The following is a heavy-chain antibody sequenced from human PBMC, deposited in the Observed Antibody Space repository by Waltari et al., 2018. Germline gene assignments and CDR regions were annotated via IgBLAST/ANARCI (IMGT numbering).Heavy chain of an antibody. CDR3: ARQTIFGVAQLAFDI. D-gene: IGHD3-3*01. Sequence: QVQLQESGPGLVKPSETLSLTCAVSGYSLSSGYYWGWFRQPPGKGLEWIGSIYHSGSTYYNPSLKSRVTISVDTSKNQFSLKLSSVTAADTAVYYCARQTIFGVAQLAFDIWGQGTMVTVSS. V-gene: IGHV4-38-2*01. CDR1: GYSLSSGYY. J-gene: IGHJ3*02. CDR2: IYHSGST.